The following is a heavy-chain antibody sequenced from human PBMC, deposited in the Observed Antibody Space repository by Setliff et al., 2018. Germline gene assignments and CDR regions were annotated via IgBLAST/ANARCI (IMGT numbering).Heavy chain of an antibody. CDR3: ARESRYYYDNLGTLDY. J-gene: IGHJ4*02. CDR2: IYYTGST. D-gene: IGHD3-22*01. V-gene: IGHV4-59*12. Sequence: ASETLSLTCTVSIGSIRSYYWSWIRQSPGKGLEWIGYIYYTGSTNYNPSLKSRVTMSVDTSKNQFSLKLSSVTAADTAVYYCARESRYYYDNLGTLDYWGQGTLVTVSS. CDR1: IGSIRSYY.